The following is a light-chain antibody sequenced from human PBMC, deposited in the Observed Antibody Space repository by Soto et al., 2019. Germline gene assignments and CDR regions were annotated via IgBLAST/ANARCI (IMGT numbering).Light chain of an antibody. CDR1: QNINTW. CDR3: QKYNSYWYT. CDR2: DAS. Sequence: DIQMTQSPSTLSASVGDRVIITCRASQNINTWLAWYQQKPGKAPNLLIYDASSLQSGVPLRFSGSGSGTGFTLPISGLQPGDFANYYCQKYNSYWYTFGQGTRLEIK. J-gene: IGKJ2*01. V-gene: IGKV1-5*01.